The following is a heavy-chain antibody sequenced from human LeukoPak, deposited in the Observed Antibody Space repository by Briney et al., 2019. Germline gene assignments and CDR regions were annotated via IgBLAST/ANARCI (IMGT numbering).Heavy chain of an antibody. Sequence: GGSLRLSCAASGFTFSSYWMLWVRQTPGQGLVWVSRISPDGSSTSYADSVKGRFNISRDNAKNTLYLQMNSLRAEDTAVYYCARGRPHGNDYWGQGTLVAVSS. D-gene: IGHD4-23*01. CDR2: ISPDGSST. V-gene: IGHV3-74*01. CDR3: ARGRPHGNDY. J-gene: IGHJ4*02. CDR1: GFTFSSYW.